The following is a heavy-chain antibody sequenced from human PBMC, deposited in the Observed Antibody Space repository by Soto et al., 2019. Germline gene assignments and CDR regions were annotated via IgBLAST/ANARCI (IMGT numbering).Heavy chain of an antibody. CDR1: GFSVSTQA. J-gene: IGHJ4*02. CDR3: AKVPRFDTWYFDY. Sequence: QVQLVESGGGVVQPGRSLRLSCAASGFSVSTQAMHWVRQAPGKGLEWVAAIWYDGNSEYYADSVKGRFTISRDNSKNMLYLQMNNLRVEDTAVYYCAKVPRFDTWYFDYWGQGTLATVSS. D-gene: IGHD2-2*02. CDR2: IWYDGNSE. V-gene: IGHV3-33*06.